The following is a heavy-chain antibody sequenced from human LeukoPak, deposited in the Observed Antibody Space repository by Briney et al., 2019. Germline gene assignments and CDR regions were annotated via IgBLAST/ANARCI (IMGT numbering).Heavy chain of an antibody. J-gene: IGHJ4*02. CDR2: IGGSGGAT. Sequence: GGSLRLSCAASGITFSSYAMSWVRQAPGRGLEWVSGIGGSGGATYYADSVKGRFTISRDNSKNTLYLQMNSLRAEDTAVYYCAKGSISGTRSLFDYRGQGTLVTVSS. CDR1: GITFSSYA. V-gene: IGHV3-23*01. CDR3: AKGSISGTRSLFDY. D-gene: IGHD1-20*01.